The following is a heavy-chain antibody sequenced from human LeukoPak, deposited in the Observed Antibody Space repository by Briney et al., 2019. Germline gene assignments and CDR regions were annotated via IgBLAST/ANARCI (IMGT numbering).Heavy chain of an antibody. V-gene: IGHV3-23*01. D-gene: IGHD3-22*01. CDR1: GFTFSSYA. Sequence: PGGSLRLSCAASGFTFSSYAMSWVRQAPGKGLEWVSAISGSGGSTYYADSVKGRFTISRDNSKNTLYLQMNSLRAEDTAVYYCAKSLYYYDSSGYPDDAFGIWGQGTMVTVSS. CDR2: ISGSGGST. CDR3: AKSLYYYDSSGYPDDAFGI. J-gene: IGHJ3*02.